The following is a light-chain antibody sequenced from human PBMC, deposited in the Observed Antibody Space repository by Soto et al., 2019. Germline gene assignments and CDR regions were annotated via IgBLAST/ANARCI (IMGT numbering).Light chain of an antibody. Sequence: DIQMTQSPSSLSASVGDRVTITCRASQSISNYLNWYQQKPGKAPKLLMYAASSLQSGVPSRFGGSGSGTYFTLTISSLQTEDLATYDCQQSYSTPRTFGQGSKVEIK. CDR2: AAS. V-gene: IGKV1-39*01. CDR1: QSISNY. CDR3: QQSYSTPRT. J-gene: IGKJ1*01.